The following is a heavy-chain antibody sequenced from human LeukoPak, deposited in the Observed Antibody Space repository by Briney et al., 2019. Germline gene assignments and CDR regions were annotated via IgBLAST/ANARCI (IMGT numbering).Heavy chain of an antibody. D-gene: IGHD3/OR15-3a*01. CDR3: ARLDYYFDY. V-gene: IGHV3-7*01. Sequence: GGSLRLSCAASGFTFSSYWMSWVRQAPGKGLEWVANIKQDGSKKNYVDSVKGRFTISRDNPKNSLYLHMNSLRAEDTAVYYCARLDYYFDYWGQGTLVTVSS. CDR2: IKQDGSKK. J-gene: IGHJ4*02. CDR1: GFTFSSYW.